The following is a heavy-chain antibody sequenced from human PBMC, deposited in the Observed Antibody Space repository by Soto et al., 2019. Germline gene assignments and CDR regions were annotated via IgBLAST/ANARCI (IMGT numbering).Heavy chain of an antibody. CDR2: IFYSGST. D-gene: IGHD3-10*01. CDR3: ARHNCGARYYGSGIYYSLDY. CDR1: GDSISSSSYY. V-gene: IGHV4-39*01. Sequence: QLRLQESGPGLVKPSETLSLTCTVSGDSISSSSYYWGWIRQPPGKGLEWIGSIFYSGSTYYNRSLKSRVTISVDTSKNQFSLKLSSVTAADTSVYYCARHNCGARYYGSGIYYSLDYWGQGTLVTVSS. J-gene: IGHJ4*02.